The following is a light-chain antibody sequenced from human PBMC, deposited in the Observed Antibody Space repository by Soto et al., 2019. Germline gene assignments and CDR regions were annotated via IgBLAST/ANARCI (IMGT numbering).Light chain of an antibody. J-gene: IGLJ1*01. CDR2: DVS. Sequence: QSVLTQPRSVSGSPGQSVTISCTGTSSDVGGYNYVSWYQQHPGKAPKLMIYDVSERPSGVPDRFSGSKSGNTASLTISGLQAEDEADYYCCSYAGSYFYVFGTGTKLTVL. CDR1: SSDVGGYNY. V-gene: IGLV2-11*01. CDR3: CSYAGSYFYV.